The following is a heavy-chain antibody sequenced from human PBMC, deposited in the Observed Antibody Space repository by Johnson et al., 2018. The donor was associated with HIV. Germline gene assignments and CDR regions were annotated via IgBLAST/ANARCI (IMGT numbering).Heavy chain of an antibody. J-gene: IGHJ3*02. V-gene: IGHV3-11*04. Sequence: QVKLVESGGGLVKPGGSLRLSCAASGFTFSDYYMNWIRQAPGKGLEWVSYISSSGSSISYADSVKGRCTLSRDNAKNSLYLQMNNLRAEDMAVYYCARGSGYCSGGSCKGAVAFDIWGQGTMVTVSS. D-gene: IGHD2-15*01. CDR2: ISSSGSSI. CDR3: ARGSGYCSGGSCKGAVAFDI. CDR1: GFTFSDYY.